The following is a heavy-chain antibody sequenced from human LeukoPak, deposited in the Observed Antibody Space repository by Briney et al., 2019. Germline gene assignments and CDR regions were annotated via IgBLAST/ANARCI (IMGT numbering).Heavy chain of an antibody. J-gene: IGHJ4*02. CDR3: ARHYGH. CDR2: IYDSGST. CDR1: GGSIRSSYYY. D-gene: IGHD3-10*01. V-gene: IGHV4-39*01. Sequence: SETPSLTCTVSGGSIRSSYYYWGWIRQPPGKGLEWIGTIYDSGSTYYNPSLKSRVTISVDTSKNQFSLKLNSVTAADTAVYYCARHYGHWGQGTLVTVSS.